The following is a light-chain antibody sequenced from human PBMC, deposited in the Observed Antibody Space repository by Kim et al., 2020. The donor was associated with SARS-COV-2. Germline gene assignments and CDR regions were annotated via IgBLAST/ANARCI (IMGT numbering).Light chain of an antibody. CDR2: GAS. V-gene: IGKV3-20*01. Sequence: PGQSATLSCRASQSVTSSFLAWYQQTPGQAPRLLIYGASSRATGIADRFSGRGSGTDFTLTISRLQPEDFAVYYCQQYGDLPLTFGGGTKVDIK. J-gene: IGKJ4*01. CDR1: QSVTSSF. CDR3: QQYGDLPLT.